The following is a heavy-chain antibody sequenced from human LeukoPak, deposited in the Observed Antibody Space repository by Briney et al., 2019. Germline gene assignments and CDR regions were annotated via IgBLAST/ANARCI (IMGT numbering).Heavy chain of an antibody. CDR2: INPNTGGT. CDR3: ARRYDFWSGYPTAFDY. J-gene: IGHJ4*02. V-gene: IGHV1-2*02. CDR1: GYTFTGYY. Sequence: ASVKVSCKASGYTFTGYYTHWVRQAPGQGLEWMGWINPNTGGTNYAQKFQGRVTMTRDTSISTAYMELSRLRSDDTAVYYCARRYDFWSGYPTAFDYWGQGTLVTVSS. D-gene: IGHD3-3*01.